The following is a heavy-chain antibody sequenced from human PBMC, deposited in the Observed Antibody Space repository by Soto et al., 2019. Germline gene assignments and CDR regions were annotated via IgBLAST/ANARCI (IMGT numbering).Heavy chain of an antibody. CDR3: ARSNYSISSFDY. Sequence: SGPTLVNPTQTLTLTCTFSGFSLSTDDVGVGWIRQPPGKALDWLAVIYWDDDKRYSPSLKSRLTITKDTSKNQVLLTMTNMDPVDTDTYFCARSNYSISSFDYWGQGALVTVSS. V-gene: IGHV2-5*02. CDR1: GFSLSTDDVG. D-gene: IGHD6-6*01. CDR2: IYWDDDK. J-gene: IGHJ4*02.